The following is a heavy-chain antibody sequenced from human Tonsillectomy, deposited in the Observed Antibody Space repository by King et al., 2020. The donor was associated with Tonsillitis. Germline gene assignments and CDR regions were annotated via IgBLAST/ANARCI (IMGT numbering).Heavy chain of an antibody. Sequence: VQLVESGGGVVQPGRSLRLSCAASGFTFSNYAMHWVRQAPGKGLEWVAIISSDGTNEYFVDSVKGRFTISRDNSKNTVYLQMNSLTTEDTAVYYCARSREADYYDSCGLWGQGTLVTVSS. D-gene: IGHD3-22*01. V-gene: IGHV3-30*01. CDR3: ARSREADYYDSCGL. CDR2: ISSDGTNE. CDR1: GFTFSNYA. J-gene: IGHJ4*02.